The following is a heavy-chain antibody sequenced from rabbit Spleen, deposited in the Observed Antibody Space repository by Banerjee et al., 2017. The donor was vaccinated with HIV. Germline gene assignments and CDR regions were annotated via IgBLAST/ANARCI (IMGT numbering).Heavy chain of an antibody. V-gene: IGHV1S40*01. CDR3: ARDDTTIGGVHFDL. Sequence: QSLEESGGDLVKPEGSLTLTCTASGFSFSSSNYVYWVRQAPGKGLEWIACIYTGSSGNTYYATWAKGRFTISKTSSTTVTLQMTSLTAADTSTYFCARDDTTIGGVHFDLWGPGTLVTVS. J-gene: IGHJ6*01. CDR2: IYTGSSGNT. D-gene: IGHD1-1*01. CDR1: GFSFSSSNY.